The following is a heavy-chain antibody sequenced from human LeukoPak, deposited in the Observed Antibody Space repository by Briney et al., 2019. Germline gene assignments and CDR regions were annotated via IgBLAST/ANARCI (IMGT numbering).Heavy chain of an antibody. J-gene: IGHJ4*02. CDR1: GFTFISYW. CDR2: INSDGSTT. V-gene: IGHV3-74*01. D-gene: IGHD3-22*01. Sequence: GGSLRLSCAASGFTFISYWMRWVRQAPGKGLVWVSRINSDGSTTSYAASVKGRFTISRDTAKNTLYLQMNSLRAEDTAVYYCARGHHYYDSSSYYYWGQGTLVTVST. CDR3: ARGHHYYDSSSYYY.